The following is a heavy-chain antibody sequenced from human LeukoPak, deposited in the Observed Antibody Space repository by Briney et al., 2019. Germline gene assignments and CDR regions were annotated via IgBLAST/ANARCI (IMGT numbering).Heavy chain of an antibody. Sequence: GXXLRLSCVASGFTFSSHAMSWVRKTPGKRLEWVSVISNSGGKAYYADSVKGGFTISRENSKNTLYLQMNRLRAEDTAVYYFAKDPYYYDSSGYYSEDYWGQGTLVTVSS. CDR3: AKDPYYYDSSGYYSEDY. CDR2: ISNSGGKA. V-gene: IGHV3-23*01. CDR1: GFTFSSHA. D-gene: IGHD3-22*01. J-gene: IGHJ4*02.